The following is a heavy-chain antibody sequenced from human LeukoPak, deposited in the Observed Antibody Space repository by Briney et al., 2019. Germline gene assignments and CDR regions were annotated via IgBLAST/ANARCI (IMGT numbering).Heavy chain of an antibody. CDR3: AKDRRGGLDGSGD. CDR1: GGSFSGYY. V-gene: IGHV3-23*01. J-gene: IGHJ4*02. D-gene: IGHD3-22*01. Sequence: ETLSLTCAVYGGSFSGYYWSWIRQPPGKGLEWVSGITGSGASTHYADSVKGRFTISRDNSKNIVYLQMNSLRAEDTALYYCAKDRRGGLDGSGDWGQGTLVIVSS. CDR2: ITGSGAST.